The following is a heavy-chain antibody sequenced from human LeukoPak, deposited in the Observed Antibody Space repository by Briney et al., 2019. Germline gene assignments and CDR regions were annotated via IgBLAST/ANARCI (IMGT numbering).Heavy chain of an antibody. CDR3: ARDAYDFWSGYNSASDAFDI. D-gene: IGHD3-3*01. CDR2: ISGSSGTI. V-gene: IGHV3-48*01. Sequence: GGSLRLSCAASGFTFSSYSMNWVRQAPGKGLEWVSYISGSSGTIYYADSVKGRFTISRDNAKNSLYLQMNSLRAEDTAVYYCARDAYDFWSGYNSASDAFDIWGQGTMVTVSS. CDR1: GFTFSSYS. J-gene: IGHJ3*02.